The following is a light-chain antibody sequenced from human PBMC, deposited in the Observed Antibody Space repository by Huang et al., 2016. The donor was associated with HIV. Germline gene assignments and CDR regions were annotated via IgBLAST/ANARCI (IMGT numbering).Light chain of an antibody. CDR3: QQYNNWPRT. J-gene: IGKJ1*01. Sequence: EIVMTQSPGTLSVSPGERATLSCRASQSVSSNLAWYQQNPGQAPRLLIYGASTRATGIPARFSGSGSGTEFTLTISSLQSEDSAVYYCQQYNNWPRTFGQGTKVEIK. CDR2: GAS. V-gene: IGKV3-15*01. CDR1: QSVSSN.